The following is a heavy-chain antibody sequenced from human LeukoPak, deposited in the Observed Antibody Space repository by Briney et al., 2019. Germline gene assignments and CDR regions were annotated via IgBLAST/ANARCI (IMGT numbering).Heavy chain of an antibody. CDR3: AKGYIQLWWFDY. CDR1: GFTFSSSA. D-gene: IGHD2-21*01. V-gene: IGHV3-23*01. CDR2: ISGSGDGA. Sequence: PGGSLRLSCADSGFTFSSSAMSWVRQAPGKGLQWVSLISGSGDGAHYADSVKGRFTISRDNSKNTVYLQMTNLRAEDTAVYYCAKGYIQLWWFDYWGQGTLVTVSS. J-gene: IGHJ4*02.